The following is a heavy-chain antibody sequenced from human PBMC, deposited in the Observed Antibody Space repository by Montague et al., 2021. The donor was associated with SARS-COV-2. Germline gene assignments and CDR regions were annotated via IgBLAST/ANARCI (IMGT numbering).Heavy chain of an antibody. CDR1: GGSISSSNYY. CDR2: IYYSGST. CDR3: AREGFSSGYYET. D-gene: IGHD3-22*01. J-gene: IGHJ5*02. V-gene: IGHV4-39*02. Sequence: SETLSLTRSVSGGSISSSNYYWGWIRQPPGKGLEWIGSIYYSGSTYYNPSLKSRVAISVDTSKNQFSLILRSMTAADTAVFYCAREGFSSGYYETWGQGTLDTVSS.